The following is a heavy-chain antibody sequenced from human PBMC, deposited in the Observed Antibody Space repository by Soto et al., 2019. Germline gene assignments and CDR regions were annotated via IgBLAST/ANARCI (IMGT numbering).Heavy chain of an antibody. Sequence: VQLLESGGGLVQPGGSLRLSCEASGFTFSNYAMAWVRQTPGEGPEWVSTIGGGDDIFYAESVKGRFIISRDDSRSTIYLQMDNLRVDDTAIYFFANDSISYNGVYDAFDVWGQGTVVTVSS. CDR2: IGGGDDI. CDR3: ANDSISYNGVYDAFDV. V-gene: IGHV3-23*01. CDR1: GFTFSNYA. D-gene: IGHD3-3*02. J-gene: IGHJ3*01.